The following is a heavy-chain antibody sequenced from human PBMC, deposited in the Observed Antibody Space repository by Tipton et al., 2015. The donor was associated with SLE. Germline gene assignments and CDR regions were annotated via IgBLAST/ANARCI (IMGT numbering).Heavy chain of an antibody. CDR2: IYYSGST. Sequence: TLSLTCTVSGGSISSSSYYWGWIRQPPGKGLEWIGSIYYSGSTYYNPSLKSRVTISVDTSKNQFSLKLSSVTAADTAVYYCARLRGHLDAFDIWGQGTMVTVSS. D-gene: IGHD3-10*01. CDR3: ARLRGHLDAFDI. V-gene: IGHV4-39*01. CDR1: GGSISSSSYY. J-gene: IGHJ3*02.